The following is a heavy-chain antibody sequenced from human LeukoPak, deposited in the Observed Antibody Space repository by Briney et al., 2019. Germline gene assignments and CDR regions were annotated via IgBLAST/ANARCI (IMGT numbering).Heavy chain of an antibody. Sequence: PGGSLRLSCAASGLTFSTYWISWVRQAPGKGLECVGIINEHGSEKYYVDSVKGRFTISRDNAKNSLYLQINSLRAEDTAVYYCARGALRSVDYWGQGTLLTVSS. J-gene: IGHJ4*02. D-gene: IGHD3-10*02. CDR2: INEHGSEK. CDR3: ARGALRSVDY. V-gene: IGHV3-7*03. CDR1: GLTFSTYW.